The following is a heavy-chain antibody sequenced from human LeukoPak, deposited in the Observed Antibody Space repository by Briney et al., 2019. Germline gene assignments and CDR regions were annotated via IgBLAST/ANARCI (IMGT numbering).Heavy chain of an antibody. J-gene: IGHJ4*02. CDR2: INSDGSST. CDR3: ARDPSYSENLDY. CDR1: GFSISNYW. Sequence: PGGSLRLSCAASGFSISNYWMHWVRQAPGKGLVWVSRINSDGSSTSYADSVKGRFTISRDNAKNTLYLQMNSLRAEDTAVYYCARDPSYSENLDYWGQGTLVTVSS. D-gene: IGHD1-26*01. V-gene: IGHV3-74*01.